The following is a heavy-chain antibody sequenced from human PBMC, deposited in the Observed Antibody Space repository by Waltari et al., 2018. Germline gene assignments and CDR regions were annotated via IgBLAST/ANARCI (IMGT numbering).Heavy chain of an antibody. CDR1: GGSISSGDYY. CDR2: IYYSGST. Sequence: QVQLQESGPGLVKPSQTLSLTCTVSGGSISSGDYYGSWIRQPPGKGLEWIGYIYYSGSTYYNPSLKSRVTISVDTSKNQFSLKLSSVTAADTAVYYRARGHGYSSSSPHAAFDIWGQGTMVTVSS. V-gene: IGHV4-30-4*08. CDR3: ARGHGYSSSSPHAAFDI. D-gene: IGHD6-13*01. J-gene: IGHJ3*02.